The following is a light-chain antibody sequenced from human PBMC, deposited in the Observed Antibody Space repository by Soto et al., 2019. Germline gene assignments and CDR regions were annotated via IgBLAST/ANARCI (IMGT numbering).Light chain of an antibody. CDR3: QQYTNWPPNT. J-gene: IGKJ1*01. CDR2: GAS. V-gene: IGKV3-15*01. CDR1: QSVGSN. Sequence: EIVMTQSPATLSVSPGERATLSCRASQSVGSNLAWYQQKPGQAPRLLIYGASTRATGIPARFSGSGSETEFTLTISSLQSEDFAVYYCQQYTNWPPNTFGQGTRVEIK.